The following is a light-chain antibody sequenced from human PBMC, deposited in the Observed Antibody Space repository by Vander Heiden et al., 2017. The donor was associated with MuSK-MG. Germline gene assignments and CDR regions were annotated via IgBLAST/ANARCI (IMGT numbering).Light chain of an antibody. J-gene: IGLJ3*02. CDR3: QSFANCMSGSV. V-gene: IGLV1-40*01. CDR2: GNR. Sequence: QSVLTQPPSVSGPPGQRCTVSCTGSSPAIGAGYDVHWYQQRPGKAPKLLIYGNRNRPAGVPDRFSGSKSGTSATLAITGLQAEDEADYYCQSFANCMSGSVFGGGTKLTVL. CDR1: SPAIGAGYD.